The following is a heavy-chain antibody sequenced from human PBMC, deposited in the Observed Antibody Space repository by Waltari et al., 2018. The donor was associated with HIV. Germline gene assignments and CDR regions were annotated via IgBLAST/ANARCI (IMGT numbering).Heavy chain of an antibody. D-gene: IGHD2-2*03. J-gene: IGHJ6*02. V-gene: IGHV1-2*02. CDR3: ARDFGYCDSSTGYTYYAMDV. CDR1: GYIFSGHY. CDR2: LNPNNGDT. Sequence: QVKLVQSGAEVKKPGASVKVSCKTSGYIFSGHYIPWVRQVPGQGLEWSGCLNPNNGDTNFSQNYRGRVSWTRDTSVSTAYMEVGNLRSDDTSVYYCARDFGYCDSSTGYTYYAMDVWGQGTTVTVSS.